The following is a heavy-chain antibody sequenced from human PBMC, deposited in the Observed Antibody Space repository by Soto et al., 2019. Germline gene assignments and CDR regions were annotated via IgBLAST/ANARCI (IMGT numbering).Heavy chain of an antibody. V-gene: IGHV1-69*02. CDR1: GGTFRNYP. Sequence: QVQLVQSGTEVKKPGSSVKVSCKASGGTFRNYPINWVRQAPGQGLEWMGSIFPLTDIPDYAQNFQARLTISTDKYTSPAYMELSSMTSDDTAMYFCAQGPLVVLNYFESWGQGTLVTVSS. CDR2: IFPLTDIP. CDR3: AQGPLVVLNYFES. J-gene: IGHJ4*02.